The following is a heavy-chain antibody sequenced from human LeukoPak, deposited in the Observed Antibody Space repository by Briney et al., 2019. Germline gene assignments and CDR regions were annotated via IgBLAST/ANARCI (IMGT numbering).Heavy chain of an antibody. CDR2: IYYSGST. Sequence: SETLSLTCTVSGGSISSYYWSWIRQPPGKGLEWIGYIYYSGSTNYNPSLKSRVTISVDTSKNQFSLKLSSVTAADTAVYYCARRDSSGYYDYWGQGTLVTVSS. D-gene: IGHD3-22*01. CDR3: ARRDSSGYYDY. CDR1: GGSISSYY. J-gene: IGHJ4*02. V-gene: IGHV4-59*08.